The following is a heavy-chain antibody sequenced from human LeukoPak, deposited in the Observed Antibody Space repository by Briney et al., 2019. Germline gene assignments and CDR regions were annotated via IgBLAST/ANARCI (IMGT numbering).Heavy chain of an antibody. CDR2: VYSGGST. V-gene: IGHV3-53*01. D-gene: IGHD4-11*01. Sequence: GGSLRLSCAASGFIVSSSFMSWVRQAPGKGLEWVSVVYSGGSTYYADSVKGRFTISRDNSKNTLYLQMNSLRVEDTAMYYCVRDGVDYSFEYWGQGTLVTVSS. CDR3: VRDGVDYSFEY. CDR1: GFIVSSSF. J-gene: IGHJ4*02.